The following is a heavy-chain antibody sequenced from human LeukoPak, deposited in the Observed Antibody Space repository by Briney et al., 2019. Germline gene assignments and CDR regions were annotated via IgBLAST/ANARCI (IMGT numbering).Heavy chain of an antibody. J-gene: IGHJ4*02. CDR1: GFTFSSYG. V-gene: IGHV3-30*02. CDR3: ARSNFYPNYYFDY. Sequence: PGGSLRLSCAASGFTFSSYGMHWVRQAPGKGLEWVAFIRYDGSNKYYADSVKGRFTISRDNSKNTLYLQMNSLRAEDTAVYYCARSNFYPNYYFDYWGQGTLVTVSS. D-gene: IGHD2/OR15-2a*01. CDR2: IRYDGSNK.